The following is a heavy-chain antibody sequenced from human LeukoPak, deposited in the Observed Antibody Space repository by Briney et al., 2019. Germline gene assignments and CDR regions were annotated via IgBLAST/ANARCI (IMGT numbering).Heavy chain of an antibody. V-gene: IGHV4-34*01. CDR3: ARDLGQPEDY. D-gene: IGHD6-13*01. J-gene: IGHJ4*02. CDR2: VNHSGST. CDR1: GGSFSGYY. Sequence: SETPSLTCAVYGGSFSGYYWSWIRQPPGKGLEWIGEVNHSGSTNYNPSLKSRVTISVDTSKNQFSLKLSSVTAADTAVYYCARDLGQPEDYWGQGTLVTVSS.